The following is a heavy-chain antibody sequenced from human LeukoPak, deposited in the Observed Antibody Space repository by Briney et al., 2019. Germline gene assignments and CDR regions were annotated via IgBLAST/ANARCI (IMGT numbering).Heavy chain of an antibody. CDR3: ASSYCSSTSCYSIYYYYGMDV. V-gene: IGHV1-69*04. D-gene: IGHD2-2*02. Sequence: SVKVSCKASGGTFSSYAISWVRQAPGQGLEWMGRIIPILGIANYAQKFQGRVTITADKSTSTAYMELSSLRSEDTAVYYCASSYCSSTSCYSIYYYYGMDVWGQGTTVTVSS. CDR1: GGTFSSYA. CDR2: IIPILGIA. J-gene: IGHJ6*02.